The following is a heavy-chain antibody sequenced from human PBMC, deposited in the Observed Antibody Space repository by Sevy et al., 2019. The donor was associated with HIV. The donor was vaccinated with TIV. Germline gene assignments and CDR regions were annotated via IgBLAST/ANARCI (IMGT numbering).Heavy chain of an antibody. J-gene: IGHJ4*02. CDR2: ISSSSSYI. CDR1: GFTFSSYS. V-gene: IGHV3-21*01. D-gene: IGHD6-13*01. Sequence: GGSLILSCAASGFTFSSYSMNWVRQAPGKGLEWVSSISSSSSYIYYADSVKGRFTISRDNAKNSLYLQMNSLRAEDTAVYYCARDPLRIAAAGRYWGQGTLVTVSS. CDR3: ARDPLRIAAAGRY.